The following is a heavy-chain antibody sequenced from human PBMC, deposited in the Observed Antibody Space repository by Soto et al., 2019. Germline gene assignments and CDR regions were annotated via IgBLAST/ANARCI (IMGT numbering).Heavy chain of an antibody. V-gene: IGHV4-34*01. J-gene: IGHJ4*02. Sequence: SETLSLTCAVYGGSFSGYYWSWIRQPPGKGLEWIGEINHSGNTNYNPSLKSRVTISVDTSKNQFSLKLSSVTAADTAVYYCSRFSGYSSGQRGYYFDYWGQGTLVTVSS. CDR3: SRFSGYSSGQRGYYFDY. D-gene: IGHD6-19*01. CDR1: GGSFSGYY. CDR2: INHSGNT.